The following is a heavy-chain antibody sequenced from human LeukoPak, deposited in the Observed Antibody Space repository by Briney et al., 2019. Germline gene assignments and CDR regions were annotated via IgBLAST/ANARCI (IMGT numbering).Heavy chain of an antibody. J-gene: IGHJ6*03. Sequence: GGSLRLSCAASGFIYDDYTMHWVRQVPGKGLEWVSLISWDGTSTYYADSVKGRFTISRDNSKNTLYLQMGSLRAEDMAVYYCARGAPHIVVVPAAIYMDVWGKGTTVTVSS. V-gene: IGHV3-43*01. CDR3: ARGAPHIVVVPAAIYMDV. D-gene: IGHD2-2*01. CDR1: GFIYDDYT. CDR2: ISWDGTST.